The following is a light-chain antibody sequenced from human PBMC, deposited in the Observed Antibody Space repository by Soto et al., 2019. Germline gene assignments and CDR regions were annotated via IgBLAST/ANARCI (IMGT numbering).Light chain of an antibody. V-gene: IGKV4-1*01. Sequence: DIVMTQSPDSLAVSLGERATINCKSSQSVLYSSNNKNYLAWSQQKPGQPPKLLIYWASTRESGVPDRFSGSGSGTEFTLTISSLQAEDVAVYYCQQYESTPLTFGPGTKVDIK. J-gene: IGKJ3*01. CDR2: WAS. CDR1: QSVLYSSNNKNY. CDR3: QQYESTPLT.